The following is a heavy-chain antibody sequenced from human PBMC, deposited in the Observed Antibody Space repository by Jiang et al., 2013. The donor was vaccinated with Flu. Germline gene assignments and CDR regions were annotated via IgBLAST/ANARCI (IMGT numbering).Heavy chain of an antibody. Sequence: VVQPGRSLRLSCAASGFTFSSYGMHWVRQAPGKGLEWVAVISYDGSNKYYADSVKGRFTISRDNSKNTLYLQMNSPRAEDTAVYYCAKQGESYYYDSSGYSSLDYWGQGTLVTVSS. CDR1: GFTFSSYG. CDR3: AKQGESYYYDSSGYSSLDY. V-gene: IGHV3-30*18. J-gene: IGHJ4*02. D-gene: IGHD3-22*01. CDR2: ISYDGSNK.